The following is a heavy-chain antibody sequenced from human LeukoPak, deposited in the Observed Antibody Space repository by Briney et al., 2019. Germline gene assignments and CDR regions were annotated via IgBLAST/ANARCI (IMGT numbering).Heavy chain of an antibody. CDR2: ISYDGSHT. CDR3: AREEQELVRDYYYYMDV. CDR1: GFIFSNFA. Sequence: PGGYLRLSCAASGFIFSNFAMHWVRQAPGKGLEWVALISYDGSHTYYADSMKGRFTISRDNSRNVLYLQMTSLSGDDSAVYYCAREEQELVRDYYYYMDVWGKGTTVTVSS. V-gene: IGHV3-30*01. D-gene: IGHD6-13*01. J-gene: IGHJ6*03.